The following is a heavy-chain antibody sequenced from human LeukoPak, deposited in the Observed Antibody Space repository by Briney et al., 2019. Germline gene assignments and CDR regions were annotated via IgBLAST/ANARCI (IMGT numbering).Heavy chain of an antibody. D-gene: IGHD2-2*01. Sequence: SVTVSCKASGGTFSSYAISWVRQAPGQGREWMGRIIPILGIANYAQKFQGRVTITADKSTSTAYMELSSLRSEDTAVYYCARGVVPAASNLAYWGQGTLVTVSS. V-gene: IGHV1-69*04. CDR3: ARGVVPAASNLAY. J-gene: IGHJ4*02. CDR1: GGTFSSYA. CDR2: IIPILGIA.